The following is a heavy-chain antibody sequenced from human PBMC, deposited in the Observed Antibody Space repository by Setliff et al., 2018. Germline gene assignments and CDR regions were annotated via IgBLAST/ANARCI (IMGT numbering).Heavy chain of an antibody. CDR1: GYTFTSYG. D-gene: IGHD3-22*01. CDR2: ISAYNGNT. CDR3: AREYYYDSRGAFDI. J-gene: IGHJ3*02. V-gene: IGHV1-18*01. Sequence: ASVKVSCKASGYTFTSYGISWVRQAPGQGLEWMGWISAYNGNTNYAQKLQGRVTMTTDTSISTAYMELSSLRSEDTAVYYCAREYYYDSRGAFDIWGQGTMVTVSS.